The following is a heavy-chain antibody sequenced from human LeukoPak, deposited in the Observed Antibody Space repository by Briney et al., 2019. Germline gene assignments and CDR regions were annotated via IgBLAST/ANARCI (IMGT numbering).Heavy chain of an antibody. CDR3: AREFFQLTPRQNWLDP. Sequence: GASVKVSCKASGYTFTSYGISWVRQAPGQGLEWMGWISAYNGNTNYAQKLQGRVTMTTDTSTSTAYMELRSLRSDDTAMYYCAREFFQLTPRQNWLDPWGQGTLVTVSS. J-gene: IGHJ5*02. CDR2: ISAYNGNT. CDR1: GYTFTSYG. D-gene: IGHD3-9*01. V-gene: IGHV1-18*01.